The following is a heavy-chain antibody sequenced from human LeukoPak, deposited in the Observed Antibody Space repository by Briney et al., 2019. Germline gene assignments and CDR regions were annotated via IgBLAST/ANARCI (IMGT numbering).Heavy chain of an antibody. V-gene: IGHV3-66*01. J-gene: IGHJ6*02. CDR3: AREGRYCSSTSCYHYYYGMDV. Sequence: PGGSLRLSCAASGFTVSSNYMSWVRQAPGKGLEWVSVIYSGGSTYYADSVKGRFTISRDNSKNTLYLQMNSLRAEDTAVYYCAREGRYCSSTSCYHYYYGMDVWGQGTTVTVSS. CDR2: IYSGGST. D-gene: IGHD2-2*01. CDR1: GFTVSSNY.